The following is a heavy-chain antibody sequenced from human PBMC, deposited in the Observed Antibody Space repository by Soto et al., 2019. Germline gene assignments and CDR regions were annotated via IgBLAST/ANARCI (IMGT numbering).Heavy chain of an antibody. V-gene: IGHV3-53*04. CDR1: GFTVSSYY. CDR3: ARENGYDSNYMDV. J-gene: IGHJ6*03. Sequence: PGGSLRLSCAASGFTVSSYYMSWVRQAPGKGLEWVSVIYSGGSTYYADSVKGRFTISRHNSKNTLYLQMNSLRAEDTAVYYCARENGYDSNYMDVWGKGTTVTVSS. D-gene: IGHD5-12*01. CDR2: IYSGGST.